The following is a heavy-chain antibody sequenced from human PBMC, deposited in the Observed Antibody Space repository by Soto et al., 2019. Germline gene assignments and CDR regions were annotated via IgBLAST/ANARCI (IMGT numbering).Heavy chain of an antibody. Sequence: QVQLVQSGAEVKKPGASVKVSCKASGYTFTSYGISWVRQAPGQGLEWLGWIGTYNGDTNYAQKCQGRATMTTDTAPSTVYTEVRSLGSDDPAVYYCARVRADLGCCSAGSCLPYHLGMDVWGQGTTVTVSS. CDR3: ARVRADLGCCSAGSCLPYHLGMDV. V-gene: IGHV1-18*01. J-gene: IGHJ6*02. CDR2: IGTYNGDT. CDR1: GYTFTSYG. D-gene: IGHD2-15*01.